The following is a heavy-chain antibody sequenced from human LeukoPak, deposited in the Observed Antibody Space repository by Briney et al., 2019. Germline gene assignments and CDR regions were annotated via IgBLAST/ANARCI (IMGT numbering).Heavy chain of an antibody. J-gene: IGHJ4*02. CDR2: ISYDGSNK. Sequence: EGSLRLSCAASGFTFSSYAMHWVRQAPGERLEWVAVISYDGSNKYYADSVKGGFTISRDNSKNTLYLQMNSLRAEDTAVYYSAVIVVVPAAIWFDYWGQGTLVTVSS. V-gene: IGHV3-30-3*01. CDR1: GFTFSSYA. D-gene: IGHD2-2*02. CDR3: AVIVVVPAAIWFDY.